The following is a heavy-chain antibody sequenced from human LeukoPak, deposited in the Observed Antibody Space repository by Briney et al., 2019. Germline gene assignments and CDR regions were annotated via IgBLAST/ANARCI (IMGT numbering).Heavy chain of an antibody. V-gene: IGHV4-59*01. CDR2: IYYSGST. D-gene: IGHD6-19*01. J-gene: IGHJ4*02. CDR1: GGPISSYY. CDR3: ARIIAVAGKVLELDY. Sequence: SETLSLTCTVSGGPISSYYWSWIRQPPGKGLEWIGYIYYSGSTNYNPSLKSRVTISVDTSKNQFSLKLSSVTAADTAVYYCARIIAVAGKVLELDYWGQGTLVTVSS.